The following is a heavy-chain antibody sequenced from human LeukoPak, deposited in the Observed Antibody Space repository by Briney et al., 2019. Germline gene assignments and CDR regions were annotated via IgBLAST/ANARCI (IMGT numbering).Heavy chain of an antibody. J-gene: IGHJ4*02. CDR2: ISGSGGST. Sequence: GGSLRLSCVASGFTFSSYSMNWVRQAPGKGQEWVSAISGSGGSTYYADSVKGRFTISRDNSKNTLYLQMNSLRAEDTAVYYCATPTTVTTYNFDYWGQGTLVTVSS. CDR1: GFTFSSYS. D-gene: IGHD4-17*01. CDR3: ATPTTVTTYNFDY. V-gene: IGHV3-23*01.